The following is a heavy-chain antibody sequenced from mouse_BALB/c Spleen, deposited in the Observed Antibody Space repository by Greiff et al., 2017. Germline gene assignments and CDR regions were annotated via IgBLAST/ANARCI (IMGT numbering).Heavy chain of an antibody. V-gene: IGHV5-9-4*01. CDR2: ISSGGSYT. J-gene: IGHJ4*01. CDR1: GFTFSSYA. CDR3: ARGGGYPYYAMDY. Sequence: EVKLQESGGGLVKPGGSLKLSCAASGFTFSSYAMSWVRQSPEKRLEWVAEISSGGSYTYYPDTVTGRFTISRDNAKNTLYLEMSSLRSEDTAMYYCARGGGYPYYAMDYWGQGTSVTVSS.